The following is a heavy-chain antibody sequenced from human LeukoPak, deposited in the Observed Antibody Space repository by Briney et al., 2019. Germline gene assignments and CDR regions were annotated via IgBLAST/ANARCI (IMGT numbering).Heavy chain of an antibody. CDR2: IYYSGST. CDR1: GGSISSYY. V-gene: IGHV4-59*01. J-gene: IGHJ4*02. D-gene: IGHD2-15*01. Sequence: PSETLSLTCTVSGGSISSYYWSWIRQPPGKGLEWIGYIYYSGSTNYNPSLKSRVTISVDTSKNQFSLKLSSVTAADTAVYYCARDSPIGWVDYWGQGTWSPSPQ. CDR3: ARDSPIGWVDY.